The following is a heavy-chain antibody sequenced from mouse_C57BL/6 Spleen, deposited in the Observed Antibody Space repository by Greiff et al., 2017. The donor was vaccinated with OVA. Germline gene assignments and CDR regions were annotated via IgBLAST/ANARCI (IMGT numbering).Heavy chain of an antibody. V-gene: IGHV1-52*01. J-gene: IGHJ3*01. CDR2: IDPSDSET. CDR3: ARGGGGYPFAY. D-gene: IGHD2-2*01. CDR1: GYTFTSYW. Sequence: VQLQQSGAELVRPGSSVKLSCKASGYTFTSYWMHWVKQRPIQGLEWIGNIDPSDSETHYNQKFKDKATLTVDKSSSTAYMQLSSLTSEDSAVYYCARGGGGYPFAYWGQGTLVTVSA.